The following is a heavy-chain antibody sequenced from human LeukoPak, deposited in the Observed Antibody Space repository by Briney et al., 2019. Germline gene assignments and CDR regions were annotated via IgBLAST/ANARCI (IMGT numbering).Heavy chain of an antibody. D-gene: IGHD2-2*02. J-gene: IGHJ4*02. CDR1: GFTFSTYA. Sequence: GGSLRLSCAASGFTFSTYAMHWVRQAPGKGLEYVSAISSNGGSTFYANSVKGRFTISRDNSKNTLYLQMGSLRAEDMAVYYCAREYCSSINCYKTIDYWGQGTLVTVSS. V-gene: IGHV3-64*01. CDR3: AREYCSSINCYKTIDY. CDR2: ISSNGGST.